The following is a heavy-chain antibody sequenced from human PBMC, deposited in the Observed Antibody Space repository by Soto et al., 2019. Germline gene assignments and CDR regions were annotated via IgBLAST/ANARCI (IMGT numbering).Heavy chain of an antibody. Sequence: PSETLSLTCAVYGGSFSGYYWTWIRQPPGTGLEWIGEINHSGSTNYNPSLKSRVTISVDTSKNQFSLKLTSVTAADTAVYYCVKQSGSGSYYNVGSGGPFDYWGQGTLVTVSS. V-gene: IGHV4-34*01. J-gene: IGHJ4*02. CDR3: VKQSGSGSYYNVGSGGPFDY. CDR2: INHSGST. CDR1: GGSFSGYY. D-gene: IGHD3-10*01.